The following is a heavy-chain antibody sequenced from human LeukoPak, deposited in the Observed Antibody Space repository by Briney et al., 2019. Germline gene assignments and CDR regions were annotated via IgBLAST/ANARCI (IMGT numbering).Heavy chain of an antibody. CDR3: ARRPRWYYGSGSSTSPFDY. CDR1: GGSISSSSYY. D-gene: IGHD3-10*01. Sequence: PSETLSLTCTVSGGSISSSSYYWGWIRQPPGKGLEWIGSIYYSGSTYYNPSLKSRVTISVDTSKNQFSLKLSSVTAADTAVYYCARRPRWYYGSGSSTSPFDYWGQGTLVTVSS. V-gene: IGHV4-39*01. J-gene: IGHJ4*02. CDR2: IYYSGST.